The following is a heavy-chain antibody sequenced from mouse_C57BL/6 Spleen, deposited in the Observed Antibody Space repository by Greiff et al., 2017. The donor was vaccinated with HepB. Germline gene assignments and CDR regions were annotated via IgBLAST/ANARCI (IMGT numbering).Heavy chain of an antibody. CDR3: ARRLGDYAMDY. Sequence: EVQLQQSGPELVKPGASVKISCKASGYTFTDYYMNWVKQSHGKSLEWIGDINPNNGGTSYNQKFKGKATLTVDKSSSTAYMELRSLTSEDSAVYYCARRLGDYAMDYWGQGTSVTVSS. CDR2: INPNNGGT. D-gene: IGHD3-1*01. J-gene: IGHJ4*01. CDR1: GYTFTDYY. V-gene: IGHV1-26*01.